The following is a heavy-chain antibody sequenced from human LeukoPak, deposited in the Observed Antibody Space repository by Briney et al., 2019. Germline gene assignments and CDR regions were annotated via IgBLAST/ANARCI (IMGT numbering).Heavy chain of an antibody. CDR2: ISGSGDNT. D-gene: IGHD2-8*02. CDR1: GFSFSTYA. V-gene: IGHV3-23*01. CDR3: ARVAVSGPTGWFDS. J-gene: IGHJ5*01. Sequence: GSLRLSCAASGFSFSTYAMSWVRQAPGKGLEWVSAISGSGDNTYNADSVKGRFTISRDNVDNVVYLEMNSLGAEDTATYYCARVAVSGPTGWFDSWGQGTLVIVSS.